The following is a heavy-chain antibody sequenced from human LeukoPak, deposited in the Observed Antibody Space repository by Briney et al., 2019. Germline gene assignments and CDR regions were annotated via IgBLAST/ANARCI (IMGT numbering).Heavy chain of an antibody. CDR2: MRYDGSQK. J-gene: IGHJ4*02. CDR3: ARDLLSLPHKYFDS. CDR1: GFSFSNYG. D-gene: IGHD3-16*01. Sequence: GGSLRLSCAASGFSFSNYGMHWVRQAPGKGLEWVAYMRYDGSQKYYGDSVKGRFTISRDNSKNTVYLQMNSLRDEDTAVYYCARDLLSLPHKYFDSWGQGTLVTVSS. V-gene: IGHV3-30*02.